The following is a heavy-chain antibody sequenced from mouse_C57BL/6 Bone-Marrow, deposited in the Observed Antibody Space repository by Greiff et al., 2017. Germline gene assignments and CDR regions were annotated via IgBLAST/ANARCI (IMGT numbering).Heavy chain of an antibody. CDR1: GYAFSSYW. CDR2: LYPGAGDT. CDR3: AIEARYFDG. V-gene: IGHV1-80*01. J-gene: IGHJ1*03. Sequence: VKLMESGPELARPGASVKISCKASGYAFSSYWMNWVKQRHGKGLEWIGQLYPGAGDTNYNGQFKGKATLTADKSSSTAYMQLRSLTSENSAVYVGAIEARYFDGWGTGTTITVSS.